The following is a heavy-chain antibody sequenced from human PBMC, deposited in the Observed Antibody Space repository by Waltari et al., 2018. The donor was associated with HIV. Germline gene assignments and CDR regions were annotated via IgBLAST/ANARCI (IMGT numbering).Heavy chain of an antibody. Sequence: QVQLVQSGAEVKKPGASVKVSCKASGYTFTSYGISWVRQAPGQGLEWMGWISAYNGNTNYAQKLQGRVTMTTDTSTSTAHMELRSLRSDDTAVYYCARDLGCSSTSCYVRTRGPGVYWGQGTLVTVSS. J-gene: IGHJ4*02. CDR1: GYTFTSYG. V-gene: IGHV1-18*01. D-gene: IGHD2-2*01. CDR3: ARDLGCSSTSCYVRTRGPGVY. CDR2: ISAYNGNT.